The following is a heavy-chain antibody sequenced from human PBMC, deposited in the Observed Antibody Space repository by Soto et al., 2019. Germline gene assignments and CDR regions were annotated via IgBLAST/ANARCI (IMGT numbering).Heavy chain of an antibody. CDR3: ARADFRGQDLVEGGYYGMDV. CDR1: GGSISSSNW. Sequence: SETLSLTCAVSGGSISSSNWWSWVRQHPGKGLEWIGEIYHSGSTNYNPSLKSRVTISVDKSKNQFSLKLSSVTAADTAVYYCARADFRGQDLVEGGYYGMDVWGQVTTVTVSS. J-gene: IGHJ6*02. CDR2: IYHSGST. V-gene: IGHV4-4*02. D-gene: IGHD3-3*01.